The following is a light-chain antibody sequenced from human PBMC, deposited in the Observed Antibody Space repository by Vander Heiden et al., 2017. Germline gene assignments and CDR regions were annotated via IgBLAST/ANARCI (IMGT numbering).Light chain of an antibody. Sequence: DIQMTQSPSSLSASVGDRVIITCRASQSISSYLNWYQQKPGKAPKLLIYAASSLQSRVPSRLSGSRSGTDFTLTISRLHPEDFATYYCQQTDSTPYTFGQGTKMEIK. CDR3: QQTDSTPYT. V-gene: IGKV1-39*01. CDR1: QSISSY. J-gene: IGKJ2*01. CDR2: AAS.